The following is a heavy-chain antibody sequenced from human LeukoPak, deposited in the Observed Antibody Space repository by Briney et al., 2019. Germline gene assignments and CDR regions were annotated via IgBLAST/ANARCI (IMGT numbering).Heavy chain of an antibody. CDR3: AREGYSSSAATY. CDR1: EFTFSRFW. D-gene: IGHD4-11*01. Sequence: GGSLRLSCVASEFTFSRFWMSWVRQAPGKGLEWVAHVNQDGSARYYVDSVKGRFTISRDNAQDSVFLQMNSLIAEDTAVYFCAREGYSSSAATYWGQGTLVAVSS. V-gene: IGHV3-7*01. CDR2: VNQDGSAR. J-gene: IGHJ4*02.